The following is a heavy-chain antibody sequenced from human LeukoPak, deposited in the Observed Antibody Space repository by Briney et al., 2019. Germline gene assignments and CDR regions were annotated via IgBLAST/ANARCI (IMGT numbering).Heavy chain of an antibody. CDR3: AKDTYGLARVTMVGGDY. D-gene: IGHD3-10*02. J-gene: IGHJ4*02. Sequence: GGSLRLSCAASGFTFSSYGMHWVRQAPGKGPEWVTFIEYDGSYKYYADSVKGRFTISRDDSENTLFLQMNSLRAEDTAVYYCAKDTYGLARVTMVGGDYWGQGTLVTVSS. CDR1: GFTFSSYG. CDR2: IEYDGSYK. V-gene: IGHV3-30*02.